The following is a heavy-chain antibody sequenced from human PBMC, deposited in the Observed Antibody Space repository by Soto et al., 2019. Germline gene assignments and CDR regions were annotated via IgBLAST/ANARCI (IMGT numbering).Heavy chain of an antibody. D-gene: IGHD6-13*01. CDR2: ISHAGSNK. CDR3: ARDRSSTWSIDY. V-gene: IGHV3-30*03. Sequence: QVQLVESGGGVVQPGRSLRLSSAASGFTFSSFGMHWVRQAPGKGLEWVAVISHAGSNKYYADSVKGRFTISRDNSNHTLFLQMNSLRAEDTAVYYCARDRSSTWSIDYWGQGTLVTVSS. CDR1: GFTFSSFG. J-gene: IGHJ4*02.